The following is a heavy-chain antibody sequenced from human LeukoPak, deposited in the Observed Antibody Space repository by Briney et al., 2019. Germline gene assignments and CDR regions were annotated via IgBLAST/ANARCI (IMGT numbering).Heavy chain of an antibody. CDR2: ISGSGGST. Sequence: GGSLRLSCAASGFTFSSYAMSWVRRAPGKGLEWVSAISGSGGSTYYADSVKGRFTISRDNSKNTLYLQMNSLGAEDTALYHCARGYSSSSVGWFDPWGQGTLVTVSS. CDR3: ARGYSSSSVGWFDP. D-gene: IGHD6-6*01. J-gene: IGHJ5*02. V-gene: IGHV3-23*01. CDR1: GFTFSSYA.